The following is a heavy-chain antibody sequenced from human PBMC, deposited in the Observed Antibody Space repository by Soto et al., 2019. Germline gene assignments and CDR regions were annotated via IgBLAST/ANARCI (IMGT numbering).Heavy chain of an antibody. CDR3: ARGSDSSGYFFDY. Sequence: GGSLRLSCAASGFTFSSYAMHWVRQAPGKGLEWVAVISYDGSNKFYADSVKGRFTISRDNSKNTLYLLMNSLRDEDTAVYYCARGSDSSGYFFDYWGQGTLVTVSS. J-gene: IGHJ4*02. V-gene: IGHV3-30-3*01. D-gene: IGHD3-22*01. CDR2: ISYDGSNK. CDR1: GFTFSSYA.